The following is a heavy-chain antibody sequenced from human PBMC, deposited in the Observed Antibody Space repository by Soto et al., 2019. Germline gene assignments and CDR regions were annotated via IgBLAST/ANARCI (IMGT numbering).Heavy chain of an antibody. CDR2: TFASGAT. J-gene: IGHJ2*01. V-gene: IGHV4-30-4*01. Sequence: QVQLQESGPGLVKPSQTLSLMCTVSGAPISGGDYHWSWIRQPPGKRLEWIGYTFASGATHYNSSVGSLITMSVETSKSHFSLKLTSVTAADTAVYFCARGSAAKRYFDLWGRGTLVTVSS. CDR3: ARGSAAKRYFDL. D-gene: IGHD5-18*01. CDR1: GAPISGGDYH.